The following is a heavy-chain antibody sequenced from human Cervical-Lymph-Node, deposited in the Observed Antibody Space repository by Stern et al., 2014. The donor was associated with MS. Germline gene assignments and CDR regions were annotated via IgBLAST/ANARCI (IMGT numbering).Heavy chain of an antibody. V-gene: IGHV1-69*06. J-gene: IGHJ3*01. D-gene: IGHD5/OR15-5a*01. CDR3: ARAWHGGTVSTITAFDV. Sequence: QVQLVQSGAEVKKPGSSVKVSCKASGGTFSSYAISWVRQAPGQGLEWMGGIIPIFVTANNAQKCQGRVTITADKSTSTAYMELSSLTSEDTAIYYCARAWHGGTVSTITAFDVWGQGTMVTVSS. CDR2: IIPIFVTA. CDR1: GGTFSSYA.